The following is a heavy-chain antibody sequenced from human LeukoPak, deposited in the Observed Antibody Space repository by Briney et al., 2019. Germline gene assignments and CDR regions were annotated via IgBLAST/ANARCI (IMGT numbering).Heavy chain of an antibody. CDR1: GGSISSYY. CDR2: IYTSGST. V-gene: IGHV4-4*07. J-gene: IGHJ3*02. CDR3: ARKVPKLGNDAFDI. D-gene: IGHD7-27*01. Sequence: PSETLSLTCTVSGGSISSYYWSWIRQPAGQGLEWIGRIYTSGSTNYTPTLKTRVTMSVDTSKNQFSLKLSSVTAADTAVYYCARKVPKLGNDAFDIWGQGTMVTVSS.